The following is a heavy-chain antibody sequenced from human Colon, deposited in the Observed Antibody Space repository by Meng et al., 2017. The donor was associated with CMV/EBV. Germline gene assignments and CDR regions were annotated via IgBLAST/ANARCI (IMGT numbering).Heavy chain of an antibody. CDR2: IIPILGKA. D-gene: IGHD3-10*01. Sequence: SVKVSCKASGGTFSSYALSWVRQAPGQGLEWMGGIIPILGKANYAQKFQGRVTITADKSTSTAYMELSSLSSEDTAVYYCANDEAASLLPYGSGSYVAGMDVWGQGTPVTVSS. V-gene: IGHV1-69*10. J-gene: IGHJ6*02. CDR1: GGTFSSYA. CDR3: ANDEAASLLPYGSGSYVAGMDV.